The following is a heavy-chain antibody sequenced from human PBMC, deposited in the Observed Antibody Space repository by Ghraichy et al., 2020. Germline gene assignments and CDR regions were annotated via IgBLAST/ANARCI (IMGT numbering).Heavy chain of an antibody. V-gene: IGHV3-11*01. D-gene: IGHD1-26*01. Sequence: GGSLRLSCAASGFAIRDYYMSWVRQAPGMGLEWISFIGDSAGFIYYADSVKGRFAISRDNAKNSLYLQMNNLRAEDTAVYYCAREGLSGGYPTDYWGQGTLVTVSS. CDR1: GFAIRDYY. CDR3: AREGLSGGYPTDY. J-gene: IGHJ4*02. CDR2: IGDSAGFI.